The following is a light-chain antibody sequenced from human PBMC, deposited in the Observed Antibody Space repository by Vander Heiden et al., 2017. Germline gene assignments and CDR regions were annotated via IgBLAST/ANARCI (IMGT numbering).Light chain of an antibody. J-gene: IGKJ1*01. Sequence: DIQMTHSASSLSASVGDRVTITCRASQTISNYLNWYQQKPGKAPELLISAASSLQSGVPSRFSGSGSGTDFTLTISSLQPEDFATYYCQQSYMTPRTFGQGTKVEIK. CDR2: AAS. V-gene: IGKV1-39*01. CDR3: QQSYMTPRT. CDR1: QTISNY.